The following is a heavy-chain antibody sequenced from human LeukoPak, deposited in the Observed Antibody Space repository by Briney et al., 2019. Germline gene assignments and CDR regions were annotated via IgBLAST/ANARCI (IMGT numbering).Heavy chain of an antibody. Sequence: PGRSLRLSCAASGFTFDDYAMHWVRQAPGKGLEWVSAISGSGGSTYYADSVKGRFTISRDNSKNTLYLQMNSLRAEDTAVYYCAKDSRPGATGGNWGQGTLVTVSS. D-gene: IGHD5-24*01. V-gene: IGHV3-23*01. CDR3: AKDSRPGATGGN. CDR1: GFTFDDYA. J-gene: IGHJ4*02. CDR2: ISGSGGST.